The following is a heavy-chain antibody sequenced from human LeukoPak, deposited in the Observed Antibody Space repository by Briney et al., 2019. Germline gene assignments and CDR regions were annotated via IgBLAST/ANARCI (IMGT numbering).Heavy chain of an antibody. Sequence: PGGSLRLSCAASGFTFSTYAMSWVRQAPGKGLEWVSAVSGSGGSTYYADSVEGRFTISRDNSKNTLHLQMNSLRADDTAVYYCARGVAAAGNAFDPWGQGTLVTVSS. J-gene: IGHJ5*02. D-gene: IGHD6-13*01. CDR3: ARGVAAAGNAFDP. CDR2: VSGSGGST. CDR1: GFTFSTYA. V-gene: IGHV3-23*01.